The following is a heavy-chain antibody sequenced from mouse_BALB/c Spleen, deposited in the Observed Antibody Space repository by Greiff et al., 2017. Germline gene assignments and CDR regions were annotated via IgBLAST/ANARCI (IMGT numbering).Heavy chain of an antibody. CDR3: ARVGTPGAMDY. J-gene: IGHJ4*01. D-gene: IGHD3-3*01. CDR2: ISNLAYSI. V-gene: IGHV5-15*02. CDR1: GFTFSDYV. Sequence: EVKLVESGGGLVQPGGSRKLSCAASGFTFSDYVMAWVRQAPGKGPEWVAFISNLAYSIYYADTVTGRFTISRENAKNTLYLEMSSLRSEDTAMYYCARVGTPGAMDYWGQGTSVTVSS.